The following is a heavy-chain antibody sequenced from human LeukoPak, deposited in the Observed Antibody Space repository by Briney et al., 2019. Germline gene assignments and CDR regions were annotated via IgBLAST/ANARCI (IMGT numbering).Heavy chain of an antibody. CDR3: ARSAGYCSTSDCRPGTFDY. J-gene: IGHJ4*02. Sequence: ASVKVSCKASGYTLTDYYMHWVLQAPGQGLEWMGWINPNTGCTNYAQKFQGRITMTRDTSISTAYMELISLRSDDTAVYYWARSAGYCSTSDCRPGTFDYWGEGNLVTVSS. D-gene: IGHD2-2*03. V-gene: IGHV1-2*02. CDR2: INPNTGCT. CDR1: GYTLTDYY.